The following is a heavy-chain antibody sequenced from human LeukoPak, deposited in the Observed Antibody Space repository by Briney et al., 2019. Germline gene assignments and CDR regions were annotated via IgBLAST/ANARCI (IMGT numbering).Heavy chain of an antibody. CDR3: AREGYYDSSGYYWFDP. V-gene: IGHV4-59*01. CDR2: IYYSGST. Sequence: SETLSLTCTVSGGSISSYYWSWIRQPPGKGLEWIGYIYYSGSTNYNPSLKSRVTISVDTSKNQSSLKLSSVTAAATAVYYCAREGYYDSSGYYWFDPWGQGTLVTVSS. CDR1: GGSISSYY. D-gene: IGHD3-22*01. J-gene: IGHJ5*02.